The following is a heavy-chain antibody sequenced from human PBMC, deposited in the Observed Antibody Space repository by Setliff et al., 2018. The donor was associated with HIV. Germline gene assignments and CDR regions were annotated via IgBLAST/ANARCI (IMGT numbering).Heavy chain of an antibody. CDR2: IIPIFGTG. V-gene: IGHV1-69*13. CDR1: GGTFINSA. CDR3: ATGRHYYDSSGYPANPFDV. D-gene: IGHD3-22*01. J-gene: IGHJ3*01. Sequence: SVKVSCKASGGTFINSAFNWVRQAPGQGLEWMGSIIPIFGTGNYAQNFQGRVTITAVGSTSTAYMELTSLRSEDTAVYYCATGRHYYDSSGYPANPFDVWGQGTLVTVSS.